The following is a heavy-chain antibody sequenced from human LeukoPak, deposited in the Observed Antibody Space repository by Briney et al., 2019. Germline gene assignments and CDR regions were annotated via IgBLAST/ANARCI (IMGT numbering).Heavy chain of an antibody. CDR3: ARGNYYDSSGYTTGDWFDP. D-gene: IGHD3-22*01. Sequence: PGGSLRLSCAASGFTFSSYAMSWVRQAPGKGLEWVSATSASGGSTFYADSVKGRFTISRDNSKNTLYLQMNSLRAEDTAVYYCARGNYYDSSGYTTGDWFDPWGQGTLVTVSS. J-gene: IGHJ5*02. V-gene: IGHV3-23*01. CDR1: GFTFSSYA. CDR2: TSASGGST.